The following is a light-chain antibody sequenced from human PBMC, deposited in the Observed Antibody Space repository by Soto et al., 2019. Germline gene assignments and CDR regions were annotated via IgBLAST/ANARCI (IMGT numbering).Light chain of an antibody. CDR2: DVS. V-gene: IGLV2-14*01. J-gene: IGLJ1*01. Sequence: QSALTQPASVSGSPGQSITISCTGTSSDVGGYNYVSWYQQHPGKAPKLMIYDVSNRPSGVSNRFSGSKSGNTASLTISGLQVEDEADYYCSSYTSSSTLAFFGTGTKVTVL. CDR1: SSDVGGYNY. CDR3: SSYTSSSTLAF.